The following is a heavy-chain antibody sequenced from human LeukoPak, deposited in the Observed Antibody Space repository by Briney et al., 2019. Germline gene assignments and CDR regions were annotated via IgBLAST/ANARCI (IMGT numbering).Heavy chain of an antibody. CDR2: IKQDGSEK. D-gene: IGHD2-2*01. CDR1: GFTFSSYW. V-gene: IGHV3-7*01. CDR3: ARDRLRYCSSTSCYGHFDY. J-gene: IGHJ4*02. Sequence: GGSLRLSCAASGFTFSSYWMSWVRQAPGKGLEWVANIKQDGSEKYYVDSVKGRFTISRDNAKNSLYLQMNSLRAEDTAVYYCARDRLRYCSSTSCYGHFDYWGQGTLVTVSS.